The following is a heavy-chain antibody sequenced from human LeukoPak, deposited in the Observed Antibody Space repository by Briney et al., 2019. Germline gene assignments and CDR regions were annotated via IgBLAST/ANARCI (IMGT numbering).Heavy chain of an antibody. CDR2: ISPYNDNT. J-gene: IGHJ4*02. D-gene: IGHD2-21*01. CDR1: GYSFTTYG. Sequence: ASVKVSCKASGYSFTTYGLSWVRQALGQGPEWMGWISPYNDNTKYAQKFQGRVTMTTDTATRTAYMELRSLTSDDTAIYYCAKEGVVGIDYWGQGTLVTVSS. CDR3: AKEGVVGIDY. V-gene: IGHV1-18*01.